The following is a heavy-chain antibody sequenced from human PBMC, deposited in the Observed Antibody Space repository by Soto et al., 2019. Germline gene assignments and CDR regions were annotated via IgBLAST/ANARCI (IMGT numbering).Heavy chain of an antibody. CDR3: ARANYDFWSVAGPLHV. J-gene: IGHJ6*02. D-gene: IGHD3-3*01. CDR1: GFTFSSYA. Sequence: GGSLRLSCAASGFTFSSYAMHWVRQAPGKGLEWVAVISYDGSNKYYADSVKGRFTISRDNSKNTLYLQMNSLRAEDTAVYYCARANYDFWSVAGPLHVWGQGTKITVSS. CDR2: ISYDGSNK. V-gene: IGHV3-30-3*01.